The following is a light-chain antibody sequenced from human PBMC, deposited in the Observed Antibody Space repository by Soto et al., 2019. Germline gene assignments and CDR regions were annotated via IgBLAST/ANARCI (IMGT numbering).Light chain of an antibody. J-gene: IGKJ1*01. CDR2: ATS. Sequence: IQMTQSPSSLSASVGDRVTITCRASQNISTYLNWYQQKPGKAPKLLIYATSSLQSGVPSRFSGSGSGRDFTLTISSLQPEDFATYYCLQDYNYPRTFGQGTKVDIK. V-gene: IGKV1-6*01. CDR3: LQDYNYPRT. CDR1: QNISTY.